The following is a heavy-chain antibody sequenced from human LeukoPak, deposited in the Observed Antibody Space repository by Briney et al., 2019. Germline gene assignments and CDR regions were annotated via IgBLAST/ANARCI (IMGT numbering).Heavy chain of an antibody. CDR1: GFSLNTGAVG. CDR2: IYGNGNK. CDR3: VHDIPGGEGFQH. V-gene: IGHV2-5*01. J-gene: IGHJ1*01. D-gene: IGHD2-2*01. Sequence: SGPTLLKPTQTLTLTCTFSGFSLNTGAVGVGWVRQPPGKALQWLALIYGNGNKHHNPFLKNRLTISKDTSSNSVVLTLTNMDPVDTATYYCVHDIPGGEGFQHWGQGTLVTVSS.